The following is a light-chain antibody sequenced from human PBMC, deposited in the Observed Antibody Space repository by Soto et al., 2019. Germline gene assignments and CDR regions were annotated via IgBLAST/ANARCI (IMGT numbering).Light chain of an antibody. CDR3: SSYAGSSTAV. Sequence: QSALTQPASVSGSPGQSITISCTGTSSDVGSYNLVSWYQQHPGKAPKLMIYEGSKRPSGVSNRLSGSKSGNTASVTISGLQAEDEADYYCSSYAGSSTAVFGGGTKLTVL. CDR2: EGS. CDR1: SSDVGSYNL. J-gene: IGLJ2*01. V-gene: IGLV2-23*01.